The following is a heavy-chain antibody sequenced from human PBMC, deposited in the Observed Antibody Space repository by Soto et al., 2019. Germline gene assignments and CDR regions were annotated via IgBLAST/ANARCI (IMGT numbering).Heavy chain of an antibody. Sequence: QEQLVESGGGVVQPGTSLRLSCAVPGGIFNGYGRPGFRQAPGKGLEWVAIIRFDGSNEEYADSVKGRFTISRDNSKNTLYLQMNTLGAEDTAVYYCARDGIGGTVFRGYLDYWGRGTVVTVSS. CDR3: ARDGIGGTVFRGYLDY. V-gene: IGHV3-33*01. D-gene: IGHD1-7*01. CDR1: GGIFNGYG. CDR2: IRFDGSNE. J-gene: IGHJ4*02.